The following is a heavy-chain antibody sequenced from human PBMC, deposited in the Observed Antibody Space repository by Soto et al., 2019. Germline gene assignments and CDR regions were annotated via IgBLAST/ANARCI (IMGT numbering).Heavy chain of an antibody. Sequence: QVQLQESGPGLVKPSDTLSLTCAVSGYSISSSNWWGWIRQPPGKGLECIGYIYYSGSTYYNPSLKSRVTMSVDTSKNQFSLKLSSVTAVDTAVYYCARNTKGAAAGPVDYWGQGTLVTVSS. CDR3: ARNTKGAAAGPVDY. CDR2: IYYSGST. D-gene: IGHD6-13*01. CDR1: GYSISSSNW. V-gene: IGHV4-28*01. J-gene: IGHJ4*02.